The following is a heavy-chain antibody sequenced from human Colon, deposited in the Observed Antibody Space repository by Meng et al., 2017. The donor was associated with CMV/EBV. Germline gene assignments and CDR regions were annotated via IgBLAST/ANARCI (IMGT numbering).Heavy chain of an antibody. V-gene: IGHV1-69*12. J-gene: IGHJ4*02. Sequence: VQLVKSGAEGKKPGSSWKVSCRPSGGSFSNYAVSWVRQAPGQGLEWMGGIVPIFVTPNYAQKFQGRVTVTADESTSTAYMELSSLTSEDTAIYYCARARDRDGLYNFDSWGQGTLVTVSS. CDR1: GGSFSNYA. D-gene: IGHD5-24*01. CDR3: ARARDRDGLYNFDS. CDR2: IVPIFVTP.